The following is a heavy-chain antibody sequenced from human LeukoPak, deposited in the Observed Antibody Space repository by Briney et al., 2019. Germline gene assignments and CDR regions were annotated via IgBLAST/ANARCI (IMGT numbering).Heavy chain of an antibody. V-gene: IGHV4-59*01. CDR2: IHYSGST. D-gene: IGHD6-6*01. Sequence: SETLSLTCNVSNGSITSYYWGWVRQPPGKGLEFIGYIHYSGSTNYNPSLKSRVAISAEKSQNQFSLKLSSVPAADTALYFCVKSIASRGEIVFDIWGQGTMVTVSS. CDR3: VKSIASRGEIVFDI. CDR1: NGSITSYY. J-gene: IGHJ3*02.